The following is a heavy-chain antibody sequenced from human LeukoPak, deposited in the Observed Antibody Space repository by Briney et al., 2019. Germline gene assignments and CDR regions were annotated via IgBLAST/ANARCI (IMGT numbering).Heavy chain of an antibody. D-gene: IGHD1-1*01. V-gene: IGHV3-23*01. Sequence: PGGSLRLSCAASGFTFSSYAMSWVRQAPGKGLGWVSAISGSGGSTYYADSVKGRFTISRDNSKNTLYLQMNSLRAEDTAVYYCAKKERGTFGAFDIWGQGTTVTVSS. J-gene: IGHJ3*02. CDR1: GFTFSSYA. CDR3: AKKERGTFGAFDI. CDR2: ISGSGGST.